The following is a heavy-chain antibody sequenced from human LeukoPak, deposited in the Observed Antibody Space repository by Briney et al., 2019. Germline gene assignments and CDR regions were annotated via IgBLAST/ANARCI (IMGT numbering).Heavy chain of an antibody. J-gene: IGHJ5*02. CDR2: INPSGDST. CDR1: GYTFTSYY. D-gene: IGHD3-3*01. CDR3: ARTGAAYYDFWSGYFVWFDP. V-gene: IGHV1-46*01. Sequence: ASVKVSCKASGYTFTSYYMHWVRQAPGQGLEWMGIINPSGDSTSYAQKFQGRVTMTRDTSTSTVYMELSSLRSEDTAVYYCARTGAAYYDFWSGYFVWFDPWGQGTLVTVSS.